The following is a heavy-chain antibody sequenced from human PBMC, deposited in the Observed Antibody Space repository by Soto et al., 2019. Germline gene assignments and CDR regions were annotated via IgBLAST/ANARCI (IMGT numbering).Heavy chain of an antibody. CDR1: GGSISSYY. V-gene: IGHV4-59*08. D-gene: IGHD6-13*01. Sequence: QVQLQEWGAGQVKPSETLSLTCTVSGGSISSYYWSWIRQPRGKGLEWIGYIYYSGSTNYNPSLKSRVTISVDTSKNQFSLKLSSVTAADTAVYYCARRYSSAFDIWGQGTMVTVSS. J-gene: IGHJ3*02. CDR3: ARRYSSAFDI. CDR2: IYYSGST.